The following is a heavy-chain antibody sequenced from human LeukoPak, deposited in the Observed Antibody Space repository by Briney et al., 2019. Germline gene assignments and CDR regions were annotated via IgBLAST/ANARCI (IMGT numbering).Heavy chain of an antibody. V-gene: IGHV3-74*01. J-gene: IGHJ5*02. Sequence: PGGSLRLSCAASGFTFSRYWMHWVRQAPGEGPVWVSQISRDGSTTRYADSVKGRFSISRDSAKNTLYLQMNSLRAEDTAVYYCARDLGDVVVVVAANWFGPWGQGTLVTVSS. CDR3: ARDLGDVVVVVAANWFGP. CDR1: GFTFSRYW. CDR2: ISRDGSTT. D-gene: IGHD2-15*01.